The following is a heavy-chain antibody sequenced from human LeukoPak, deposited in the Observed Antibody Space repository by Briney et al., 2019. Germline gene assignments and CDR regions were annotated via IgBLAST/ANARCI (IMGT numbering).Heavy chain of an antibody. CDR1: GFTFSSYA. V-gene: IGHV3-23*01. J-gene: IGHJ4*02. CDR3: AKDRIVVSYYFDY. D-gene: IGHD3-22*01. Sequence: GGSLRLSCAASGFTFSSYAMSWVRQAPGKGLEWVSAISGCGGSTYYADSVKGRFTISRDNSKNTLYLQMNSLRAEDTAVYYCAKDRIVVSYYFDYWGQGTLVTVSS. CDR2: ISGCGGST.